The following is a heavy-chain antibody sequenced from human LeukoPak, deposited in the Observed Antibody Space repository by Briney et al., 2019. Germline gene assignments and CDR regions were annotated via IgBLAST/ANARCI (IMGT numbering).Heavy chain of an antibody. CDR3: VRSYRDLTGYYNHFDY. CDR2: ISGSGDST. D-gene: IGHD3-9*01. J-gene: IGHJ4*02. Sequence: PGGSLRLSCAVSGFTFSGYAMSWVRQAPGKGLEWVSAISGSGDSTHYADSVKGRFTVSRDNAKNTLYLQMNSLRPEDTAVYYCVRSYRDLTGYYNHFDYWGQGNLVTVSS. V-gene: IGHV3-23*01. CDR1: GFTFSGYA.